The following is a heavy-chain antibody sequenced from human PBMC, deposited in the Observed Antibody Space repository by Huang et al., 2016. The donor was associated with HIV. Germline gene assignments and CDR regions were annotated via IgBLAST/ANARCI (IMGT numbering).Heavy chain of an antibody. CDR2: FDPEDVET. Sequence: QVQLVESGAELKKPGASVRVSCKVSGYTVSELSLHWVRQAPEKGLEWMGGFDPEDVETIYAQRLQGRVTMTEDTSTDTAYMERSSLRPEDTAVYYCATSTPDVGAGVLRSAFDIWGQGTMVTVSS. V-gene: IGHV1-24*01. J-gene: IGHJ3*02. D-gene: IGHD2-15*01. CDR1: GYTVSELS. CDR3: ATSTPDVGAGVLRSAFDI.